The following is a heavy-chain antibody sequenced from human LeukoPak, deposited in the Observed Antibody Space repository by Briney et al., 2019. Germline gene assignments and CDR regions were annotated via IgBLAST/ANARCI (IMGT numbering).Heavy chain of an antibody. J-gene: IGHJ4*02. D-gene: IGHD4-17*01. CDR3: VRDVRRLQLSTYFFDF. V-gene: IGHV1-18*01. CDR2: ISSHTGDT. Sequence: ASVKVSCKASGYVFTSYGISWVHQAPGQGLEWMGWISSHTGDTSYAQRFQDRVTMTTDTSTTTAYLDLRSLRFDDTAVYYCVRDVRRLQLSTYFFDFWGQGTLVSVSS. CDR1: GYVFTSYG.